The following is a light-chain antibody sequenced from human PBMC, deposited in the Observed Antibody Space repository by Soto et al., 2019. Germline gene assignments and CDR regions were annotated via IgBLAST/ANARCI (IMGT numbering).Light chain of an antibody. V-gene: IGKV1-9*01. Sequence: DIQLTQSPSFLSASVGDRVTITCRASQGISSYLAWYQQKPGKAPKLLIYAASTLQSGVPSRFSGSGSGTEYTLTISSLQPEDCATYYCQQVNSYPLTFGGGTQVEIK. CDR1: QGISSY. J-gene: IGKJ4*01. CDR2: AAS. CDR3: QQVNSYPLT.